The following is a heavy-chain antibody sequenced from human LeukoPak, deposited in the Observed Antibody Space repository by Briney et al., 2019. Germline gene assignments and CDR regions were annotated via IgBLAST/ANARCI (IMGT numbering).Heavy chain of an antibody. CDR2: ISSSSSYI. V-gene: IGHV3-21*01. Sequence: PGGSLRLSCAASGFTFSSYSMNWVRQAPGKGLEWVSSISSSSSYIYYADSVKGRFTISRDNAKNSLYLQMNSLRAEDTAVYYCARGGVATIGGENYDYWGQGTLVTVSS. CDR1: GFTFSSYS. CDR3: ARGGVATIGGENYDY. J-gene: IGHJ4*02. D-gene: IGHD5-12*01.